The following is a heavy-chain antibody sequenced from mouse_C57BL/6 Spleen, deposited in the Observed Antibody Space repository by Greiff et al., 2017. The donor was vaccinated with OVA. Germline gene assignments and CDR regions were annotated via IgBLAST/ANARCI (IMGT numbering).Heavy chain of an antibody. D-gene: IGHD1-1*01. CDR2: IYPRDGST. CDR3: ARRHYYGSSYVAMDY. CDR1: GYTFTDHT. Sequence: QVQLQQSDAELVKPGASVKISCKASGYTFTDHTIHWMKQRPEQGLEWIGYIYPRDGSTKYNAKFKGKATLTADKSSSTAYMQLNSLTSEDSAVYVGARRHYYGSSYVAMDYWGQGTSVTVAS. V-gene: IGHV1-78*01. J-gene: IGHJ4*01.